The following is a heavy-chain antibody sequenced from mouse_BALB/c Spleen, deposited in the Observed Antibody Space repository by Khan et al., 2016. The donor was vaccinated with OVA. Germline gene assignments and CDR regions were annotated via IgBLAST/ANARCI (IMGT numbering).Heavy chain of an antibody. J-gene: IGHJ2*01. CDR2: IWAGGST. CDR1: GFSLTSYG. Sequence: QVQLKESGPGLVAPSQSLSITCTVSGFSLTSYGVHWVRQPPGKGLEWLGVIWAGGSTNYNSALMSRLIISKNNSKSQVFLKMNRRQTDDTTMYYCARLEDIWGQGTTLTVSS. D-gene: IGHD1-3*01. CDR3: ARLEDI. V-gene: IGHV2-9*02.